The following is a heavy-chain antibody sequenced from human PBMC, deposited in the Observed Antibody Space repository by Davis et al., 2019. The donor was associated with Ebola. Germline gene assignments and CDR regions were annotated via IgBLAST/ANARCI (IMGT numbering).Heavy chain of an antibody. D-gene: IGHD6-25*01. CDR1: GFTFSGSA. V-gene: IGHV3-73*01. J-gene: IGHJ4*02. CDR2: IRSKANSYAT. Sequence: PGGSLRLSCAASGFTFSGSAMHWVRQASGKGLEWVGRIRSKANSYATAYAASVKGRFTISRDDSKNTAYLQMNSLRAEDTAVYYCAKAYGWIVAAKGTFDYWGQGTLVTVSS. CDR3: AKAYGWIVAAKGTFDY.